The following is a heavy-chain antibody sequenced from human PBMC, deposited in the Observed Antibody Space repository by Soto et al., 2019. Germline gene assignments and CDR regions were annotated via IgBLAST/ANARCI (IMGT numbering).Heavy chain of an antibody. V-gene: IGHV3-48*02. CDR2: ISSSSSTI. CDR3: ARDGKGSDDSSGYYYTPGFDP. D-gene: IGHD3-22*01. CDR1: GFTFSSYS. J-gene: IGHJ5*02. Sequence: PGGSLRLSCAASGFTFSSYSMNWVRQAPGKGLEWVSYISSSSSTIYYADSVKGRFTISRDNAKNSLYLQMNSLRDEDTAVYYCARDGKGSDDSSGYYYTPGFDPWGQGTLVTVSS.